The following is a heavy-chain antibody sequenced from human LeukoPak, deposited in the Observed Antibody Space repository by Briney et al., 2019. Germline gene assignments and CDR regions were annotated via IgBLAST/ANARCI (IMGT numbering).Heavy chain of an antibody. Sequence: PGGSLRLSCAASGFTVSSNYMSWVRQAPGKGLEWVSVIYSGGSTYYADSVKGRFTISRDNSKNTLYLQMNSLRAEDTAVYYCGAGYYDSSGYYHPFDYWGQGTLVTVSS. V-gene: IGHV3-66*02. CDR2: IYSGGST. CDR3: GAGYYDSSGYYHPFDY. J-gene: IGHJ4*02. D-gene: IGHD3-22*01. CDR1: GFTVSSNY.